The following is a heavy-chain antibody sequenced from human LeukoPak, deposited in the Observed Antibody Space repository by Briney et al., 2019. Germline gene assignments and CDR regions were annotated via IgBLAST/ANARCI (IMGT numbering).Heavy chain of an antibody. J-gene: IGHJ4*02. V-gene: IGHV3-23*01. Sequence: GGSLRLSCAASGFTFSSYAMYWVRQAPGKGLEWASGIFGSGGSTHYADSVKGRFTISRDNSKNTVYLQMNSLRAEDTAVYYCAKTTTGYSSGRFPGWPVDYWGQGTLVTVSS. CDR3: AKTTTGYSSGRFPGWPVDY. CDR1: GFTFSSYA. D-gene: IGHD6-19*01. CDR2: IFGSGGST.